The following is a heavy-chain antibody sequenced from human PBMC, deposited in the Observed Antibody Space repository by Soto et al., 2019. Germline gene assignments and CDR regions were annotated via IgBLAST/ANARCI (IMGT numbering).Heavy chain of an antibody. D-gene: IGHD3-9*01. V-gene: IGHV3-23*01. CDR3: AKVSTGLTILPPSI. Sequence: EVQLLESGGGLVQPGGSLRLSCAASGFTFSSYAMSWVRQAPGKGLEWVSAISGSGGSTYYADSVKGRFTISRDNSMRTLNRQMNSLRAEDTAVYYCAKVSTGLTILPPSIWSQGTMVTVSS. CDR2: ISGSGGST. CDR1: GFTFSSYA. J-gene: IGHJ3*02.